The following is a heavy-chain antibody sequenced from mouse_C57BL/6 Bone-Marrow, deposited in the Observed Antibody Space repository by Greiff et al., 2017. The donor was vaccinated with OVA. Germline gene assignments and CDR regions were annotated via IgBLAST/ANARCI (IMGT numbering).Heavy chain of an antibody. V-gene: IGHV3-1*01. CDR1: GYSITSGYD. J-gene: IGHJ3*01. Sequence: EVQLVESGPGMVKPSQSLSLTCTVTGYSITSGYDWHWIRHFPGNKLEWMGYISYSGSTNYNPSLKSRISITHDTSKNHFFLKLNSVTTEDTATYYCAREDYDYDGAWFAYWGQGTLVTVSA. CDR3: AREDYDYDGAWFAY. D-gene: IGHD2-4*01. CDR2: ISYSGST.